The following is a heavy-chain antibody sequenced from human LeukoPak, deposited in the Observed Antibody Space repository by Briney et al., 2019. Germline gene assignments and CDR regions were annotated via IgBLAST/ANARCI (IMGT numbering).Heavy chain of an antibody. CDR1: GYTFTSYD. V-gene: IGHV1-8*03. D-gene: IGHD3-22*01. J-gene: IGHJ4*02. CDR2: MNPNSGNT. CDR3: ARDTYYYDSSGYFLFDY. Sequence: ASVKVSCKASGYTFTSYDINWVRQATGQGLEWMGWMNPNSGNTGYAQKFQGRVTITRNTSISTAYMELSSLRSEDTAVYYCARDTYYYDSSGYFLFDYWGQGTLVTVSS.